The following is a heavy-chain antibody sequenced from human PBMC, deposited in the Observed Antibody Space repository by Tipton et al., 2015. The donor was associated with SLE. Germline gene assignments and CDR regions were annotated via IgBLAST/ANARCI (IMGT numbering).Heavy chain of an antibody. CDR1: GGSISSHY. D-gene: IGHD3-22*01. CDR2: IYYSGST. V-gene: IGHV4-59*11. Sequence: TLSLTCTVSGGSISSHYWSWIRQPPGKGLEWIGYIYYSGSTNYNPPLKSRVTISVDTSKNQFSLKLSSVTAADTAVDYCARVSGYDSSYFDYWGQGTLVTVSS. J-gene: IGHJ4*02. CDR3: ARVSGYDSSYFDY.